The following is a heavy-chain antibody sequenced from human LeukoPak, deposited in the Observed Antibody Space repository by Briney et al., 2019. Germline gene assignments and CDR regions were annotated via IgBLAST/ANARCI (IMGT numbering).Heavy chain of an antibody. CDR2: ISYDGSNK. CDR3: ARDQDDYFPD. Sequence: GGSLRLSCAASGFTFSSYGMHWVRQAPGRGLEWVAIISYDGSNKYYADSVKGRFTISRDNSKNTLYLQMNSLRVEDMGVYYCARDQDDYFPDWGQGTLVTVSS. J-gene: IGHJ4*02. D-gene: IGHD4/OR15-4a*01. V-gene: IGHV3-30*06. CDR1: GFTFSSYG.